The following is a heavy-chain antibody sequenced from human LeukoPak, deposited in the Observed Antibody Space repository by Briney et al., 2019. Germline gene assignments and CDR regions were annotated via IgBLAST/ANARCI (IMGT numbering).Heavy chain of an antibody. Sequence: QPGGSLRLSCVASGFTFSDYYMDWVRQAPGKGLEWVGRIKNKVNSYTTEYAASVKGGFTFSRDDSKNSLHLQMNSLKTEDTAVYYCARVLAGSSGVFDIWGQGTMVTVSS. CDR3: ARVLAGSSGVFDI. V-gene: IGHV3-72*01. J-gene: IGHJ3*02. CDR1: GFTFSDYY. CDR2: IKNKVNSYTT. D-gene: IGHD3-22*01.